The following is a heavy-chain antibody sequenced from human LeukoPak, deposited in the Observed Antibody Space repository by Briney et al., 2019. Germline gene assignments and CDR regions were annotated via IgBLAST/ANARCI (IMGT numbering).Heavy chain of an antibody. CDR2: ISASGVST. CDR1: GFTFSTYA. V-gene: IGHV3-23*01. Sequence: GGSLRLSCAASGFTFSTYAMSWVRQAPGKGLEWVSAISASGVSTYSADSVKGRFTISRDNSKNTLYLQMNSLRAEDTAVYYCAKSLVGVFRGFDPWGQGTLVTVSS. D-gene: IGHD2-8*01. J-gene: IGHJ5*02. CDR3: AKSLVGVFRGFDP.